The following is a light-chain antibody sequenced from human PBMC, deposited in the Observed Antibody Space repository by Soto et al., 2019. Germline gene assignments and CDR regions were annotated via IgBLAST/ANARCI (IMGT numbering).Light chain of an antibody. V-gene: IGLV3-21*04. CDR2: YDS. CDR3: QVWDSSSDHPYVV. Sequence: SYELTQPPSVSVAPGKTARITCGGNNIGSKSVHWYQQKPGQAPVLVIYYDSDRPSGIPERFSGFNSGNTATLTISRVEAGDEADYYCQVWDSSSDHPYVVFGGGTKLTVL. CDR1: NIGSKS. J-gene: IGLJ2*01.